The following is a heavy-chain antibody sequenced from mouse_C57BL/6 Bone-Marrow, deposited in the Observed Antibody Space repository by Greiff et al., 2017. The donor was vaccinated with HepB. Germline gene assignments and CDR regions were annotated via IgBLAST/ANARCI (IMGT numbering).Heavy chain of an antibody. CDR1: GYTFTDYY. D-gene: IGHD1-3*01. CDR3: IELQEDY. CDR2: INPNNGGT. V-gene: IGHV1-26*01. J-gene: IGHJ2*01. Sequence: EVQLQQSGPELVKPGASVKISCKASGYTFTDYYMNWVKQSHGKSLEWIGDINPNNGGTSYNQKFKGKATLTVDKSSSTAYMELRSLTSEDSAVYYCIELQEDYWGQGTALTVSS.